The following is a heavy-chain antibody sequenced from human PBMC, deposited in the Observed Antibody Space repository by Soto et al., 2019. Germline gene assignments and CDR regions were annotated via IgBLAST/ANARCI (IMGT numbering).Heavy chain of an antibody. CDR3: ARDYYDSSGSYYYGMDV. Sequence: ASVKFSCKASGYTFTSYYMHWVRQAPGQGLEWMGIINPSGGSTSYAQKFQGRVTMTRDTSTSTVYMELSSLRSEDTAVYYCARDYYDSSGSYYYGMDVWGQGTTVTVSS. CDR1: GYTFTSYY. D-gene: IGHD3-22*01. V-gene: IGHV1-46*01. CDR2: INPSGGST. J-gene: IGHJ6*02.